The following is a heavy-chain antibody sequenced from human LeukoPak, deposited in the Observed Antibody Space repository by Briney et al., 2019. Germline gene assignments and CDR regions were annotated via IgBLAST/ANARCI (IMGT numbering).Heavy chain of an antibody. CDR2: ISYDGSNK. CDR1: GFTFSSYA. J-gene: IGHJ4*02. D-gene: IGHD3-22*01. CDR3: AKWAQSDWPNYYDSSGYDY. Sequence: PGGSLRLSCAASGFTFSSYAMHWVRQAPGKGLEWVAVISYDGSNKYYADSVKGRFTISRDNSKNTLYLQINSLRAEDTAVYYCAKWAQSDWPNYYDSSGYDYWGQGTLVTVSS. V-gene: IGHV3-30-3*02.